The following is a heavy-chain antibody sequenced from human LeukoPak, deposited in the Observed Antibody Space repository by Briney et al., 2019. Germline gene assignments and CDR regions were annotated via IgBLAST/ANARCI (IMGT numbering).Heavy chain of an antibody. CDR1: GGTFSSYA. J-gene: IGHJ3*02. CDR2: NIPIFGTA. Sequence: ASVKVSCKASGGTFSSYAISWVRQAPGQGLEWKGGNIPIFGTANYAQKFQGRVTITADKSTSTAYMELSSLRSEDTAVYYCARDRYYGSGSPEGFDAFDIWGQGTMVTVSS. V-gene: IGHV1-69*06. CDR3: ARDRYYGSGSPEGFDAFDI. D-gene: IGHD3-10*01.